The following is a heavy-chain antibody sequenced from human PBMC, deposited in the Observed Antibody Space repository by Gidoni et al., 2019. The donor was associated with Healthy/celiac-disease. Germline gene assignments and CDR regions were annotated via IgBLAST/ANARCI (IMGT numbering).Heavy chain of an antibody. D-gene: IGHD4-4*01. CDR2: IIPIFGTA. V-gene: IGHV1-69*01. CDR3: ARGPLKTTVTNHAEYFQH. J-gene: IGHJ1*01. CDR1: GGTFSSYA. Sequence: QVQLVQSGAEVKKPGSSVKVSCKASGGTFSSYAISWVRQAPGQGLEWMGGIIPIFGTANDAQKFQGRVTITADESTSTAYMELSSLRSEDTAVYYCARGPLKTTVTNHAEYFQHWGQGTLVTVSS.